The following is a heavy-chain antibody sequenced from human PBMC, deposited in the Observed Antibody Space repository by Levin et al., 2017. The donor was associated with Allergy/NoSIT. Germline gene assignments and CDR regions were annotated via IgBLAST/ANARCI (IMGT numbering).Heavy chain of an antibody. CDR1: GGSISSSGYY. CDR2: IYYSGST. Sequence: PSETLSLTCTVSGGSISSSGYYWGWIRQPPGKGLEWIGSIYYSGSTYYNPSLKSRVTISVDTSKNQFSLKLSSVTAADTAVYYCARQGAMITLGHYFDYWGQGTLVTVSS. J-gene: IGHJ4*02. CDR3: ARQGAMITLGHYFDY. D-gene: IGHD3-16*01. V-gene: IGHV4-39*01.